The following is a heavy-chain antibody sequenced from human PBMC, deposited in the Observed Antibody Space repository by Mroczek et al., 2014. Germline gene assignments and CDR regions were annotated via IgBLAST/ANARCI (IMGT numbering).Heavy chain of an antibody. CDR3: AREGDAGDSSGYYYYYYYMDV. CDR2: INPNSGGT. D-gene: IGHD3-22*01. V-gene: IGHV1-2*02. CDR1: GYTFTGYY. Sequence: QVQLQQSGAEVKKPGASVKVSCKASGYTFTGYYMHWVRQAPGQGLEWMGWINPNSGGTNYAQKFQGRVTMTRDTSISTAYMELSRLRSDDTAVYYCAREGDAGDSSGYYYYYYYMDVWGKGTTVTVSS. J-gene: IGHJ6*03.